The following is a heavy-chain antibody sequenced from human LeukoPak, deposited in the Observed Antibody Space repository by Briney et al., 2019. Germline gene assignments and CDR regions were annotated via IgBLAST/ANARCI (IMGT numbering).Heavy chain of an antibody. CDR3: AKMVDIVVVIDYFDY. J-gene: IGHJ4*02. Sequence: GGSLRLSCAASGFTFSSYSMNWVRQAPGKGLEWVSSISSSSGYIYYADSVKGRFTISRDNAKNSLYLQMNSLRAEDTAVYYCAKMVDIVVVIDYFDYWGQGTLVTVSS. CDR1: GFTFSSYS. CDR2: ISSSSGYI. V-gene: IGHV3-21*04. D-gene: IGHD3-22*01.